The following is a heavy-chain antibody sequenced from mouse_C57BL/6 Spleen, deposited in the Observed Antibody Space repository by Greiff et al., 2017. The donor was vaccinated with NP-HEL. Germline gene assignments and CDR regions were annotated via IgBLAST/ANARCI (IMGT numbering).Heavy chain of an antibody. Sequence: QVHVKQPGAELVKPGASVKLSCKASGYTFTSYWMHWVKQRPGRGLEWIGRIDPNSGGTKYNEKFKSKATLTVDKPSSTAYMQLSSLTSEDSAVYYCAGYYYGSSPYAMDYWGQGTSVTVSS. D-gene: IGHD1-1*01. CDR2: IDPNSGGT. CDR3: AGYYYGSSPYAMDY. J-gene: IGHJ4*01. CDR1: GYTFTSYW. V-gene: IGHV1-72*01.